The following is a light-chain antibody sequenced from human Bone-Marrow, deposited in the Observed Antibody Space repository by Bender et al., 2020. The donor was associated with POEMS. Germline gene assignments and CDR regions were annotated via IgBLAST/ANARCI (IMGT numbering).Light chain of an antibody. J-gene: IGLJ3*02. CDR3: SSYTTDNILTV. CDR1: SSDVGRYNL. Sequence: QSALTQPASVSGSPGQSITISCTGTSSDVGRYNLVSWYQQHPCRAPKLMIYGVSRRPSGISDRFSASKSGDTASLTISGLRAEDEADYYCSSYTTDNILTVVGGGTKVTVL. V-gene: IGLV2-14*02. CDR2: GVS.